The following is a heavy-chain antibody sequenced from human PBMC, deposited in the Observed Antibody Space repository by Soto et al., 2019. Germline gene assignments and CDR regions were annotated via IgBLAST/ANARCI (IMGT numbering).Heavy chain of an antibody. Sequence: QVQLVQSGDEVRKPGSSVKVSCKASGYIFVNYGIAWVRQAPGQGLEWMGWISPYSGNTHYASKVQGRLTMTTDTXXTTAHMDLGSLKADDTAVYYCATVDNYVTPTPQDVWGQGTTVTVSS. CDR2: ISPYSGNT. V-gene: IGHV1-18*01. CDR1: GYIFVNYG. D-gene: IGHD3-16*01. CDR3: ATVDNYVTPTPQDV. J-gene: IGHJ6*02.